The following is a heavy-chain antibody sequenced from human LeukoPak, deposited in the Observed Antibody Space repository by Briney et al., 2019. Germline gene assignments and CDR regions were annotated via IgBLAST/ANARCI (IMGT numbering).Heavy chain of an antibody. CDR3: AGTYFDFWSGYSHYYYYMDV. D-gene: IGHD3-3*01. CDR1: GGTFSSYA. Sequence: SVKVSCKASGGTFSSYAISWVRQAPGQGLEWMGGIIPIFGTANYAQKFQGRVTITADESTSTAYMELSSLRSEDTAVYYCAGTYFDFWSGYSHYYYYMDVWGKGTTVTVSS. V-gene: IGHV1-69*01. CDR2: IIPIFGTA. J-gene: IGHJ6*03.